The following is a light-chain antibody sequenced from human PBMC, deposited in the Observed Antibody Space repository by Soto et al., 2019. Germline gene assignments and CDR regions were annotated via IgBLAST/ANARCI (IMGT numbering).Light chain of an antibody. CDR3: QQYGSSPALT. J-gene: IGKJ4*01. CDR2: GAS. Sequence: EIVLTQSPATLSVSRVERATISFRASQSVSSSYVAWYQQKPGQAPRILIYGASSRATGIPDRFSGSGSGTDFTLTISRLEPEDFAVYYCQQYGSSPALTFGGGTKVDIK. CDR1: QSVSSSY. V-gene: IGKV3-20*01.